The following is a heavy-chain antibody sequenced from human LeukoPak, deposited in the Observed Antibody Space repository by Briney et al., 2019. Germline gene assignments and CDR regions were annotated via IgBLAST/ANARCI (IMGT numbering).Heavy chain of an antibody. V-gene: IGHV3-48*03. D-gene: IGHD2-15*01. Sequence: GGSLRLSCAASGFTFSSYEMNWVRQAPGKGLEWVSYISSSGSTIYYADSVKGRFTISRDNAKNSLYPQMNSLRAEDTAVYYCARCSGGSCYRRGAFDYWGQGTLVTVSS. J-gene: IGHJ4*02. CDR2: ISSSGSTI. CDR3: ARCSGGSCYRRGAFDY. CDR1: GFTFSSYE.